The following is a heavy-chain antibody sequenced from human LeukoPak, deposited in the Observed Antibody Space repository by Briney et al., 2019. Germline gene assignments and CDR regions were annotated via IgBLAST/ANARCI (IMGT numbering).Heavy chain of an antibody. Sequence: SVKVSCKASGFTFTSSAVQWVQQARGQRLEWIGWIVVGSGNTNYAQKFQERVTITRDMSTSTAYMELSSLRSEDTAVYYCAADPGHYGDYDFDYWGQGTLVTVSS. CDR3: AADPGHYGDYDFDY. J-gene: IGHJ4*02. V-gene: IGHV1-58*01. CDR1: GFTFTSSA. D-gene: IGHD4-17*01. CDR2: IVVGSGNT.